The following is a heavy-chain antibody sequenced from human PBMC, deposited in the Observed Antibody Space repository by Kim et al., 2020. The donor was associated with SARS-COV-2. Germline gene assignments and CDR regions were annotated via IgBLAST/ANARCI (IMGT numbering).Heavy chain of an antibody. CDR3: ARGVNAGSYLDAFDI. D-gene: IGHD1-26*01. J-gene: IGHJ3*02. CDR1: GGSFSRYY. V-gene: IGHV4-34*01. Sequence: SETLSLTCAVSGGSFSRYYWSWLRQPPGEGLEWIGEISHSGSTTYNPPLKSRVTISMDTSKNQFSLKLTSVTAADTAIYYCARGVNAGSYLDAFDIWGQGTMVTVSS. CDR2: ISHSGST.